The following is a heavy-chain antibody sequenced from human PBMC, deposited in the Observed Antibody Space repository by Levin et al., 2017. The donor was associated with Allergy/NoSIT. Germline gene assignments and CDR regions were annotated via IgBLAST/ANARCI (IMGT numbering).Heavy chain of an antibody. D-gene: IGHD2-21*02. V-gene: IGHV3-21*01. CDR2: ISSSSSYI. CDR3: ARDLGGDQQYYYYMDV. CDR1: GFTFSSYS. Sequence: GESLKISCAASGFTFSSYSMNWVRQAPGKGLEWVSSISSSSSYIYYADSVKGRFTISRDNAKNSLYLQMNSLRAEDTAVYYCARDLGGDQQYYYYMDVWGKGTTVTVSS. J-gene: IGHJ6*03.